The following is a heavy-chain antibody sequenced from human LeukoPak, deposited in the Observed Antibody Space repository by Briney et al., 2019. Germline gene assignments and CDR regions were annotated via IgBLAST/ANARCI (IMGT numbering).Heavy chain of an antibody. Sequence: PSETLSLTCTVSGGSISSYYWSWIRQPPGKGLEWTGYIYYSGSTNYNPSLKSRVTISVDTSKNQFSLKLSSVTAADTAVYYCARTIVVVPAAMLPYYYYMDVWGKGTTVTVSS. CDR3: ARTIVVVPAAMLPYYYYMDV. V-gene: IGHV4-59*01. D-gene: IGHD2-2*01. CDR2: IYYSGST. J-gene: IGHJ6*03. CDR1: GGSISSYY.